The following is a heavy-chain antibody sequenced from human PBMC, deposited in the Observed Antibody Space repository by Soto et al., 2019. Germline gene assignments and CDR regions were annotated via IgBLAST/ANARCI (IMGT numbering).Heavy chain of an antibody. CDR1: GDSIGRFY. CDR3: ARDLSGTGLDI. D-gene: IGHD1-26*01. CDR2: VYSTGGT. J-gene: IGHJ6*02. Sequence: SETLSLTCNVSGDSIGRFYWSWIRQSAEKGLEWIGRVYSTGGTAYNPALKGRVTISLDRSNNHVSLEMNSVTAADTAVYFCARDLSGTGLDIWGRGTRVTVS. V-gene: IGHV4-4*07.